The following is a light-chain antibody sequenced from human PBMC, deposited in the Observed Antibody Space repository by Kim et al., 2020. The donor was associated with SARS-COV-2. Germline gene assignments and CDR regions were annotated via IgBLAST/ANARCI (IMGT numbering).Light chain of an antibody. CDR2: LEGSGSY. J-gene: IGLJ3*02. V-gene: IGLV4-60*03. CDR1: SGNSSYI. CDR3: ETWDSNTRV. Sequence: SVNIPCTLSSGNSSYIIAWHQQQPGKAPRYLMKLEGSGSYNKGSGVPDRFSGSSSGADRYLTISNLQSEDEADYYCETWDSNTRVFGGGTQLTVL.